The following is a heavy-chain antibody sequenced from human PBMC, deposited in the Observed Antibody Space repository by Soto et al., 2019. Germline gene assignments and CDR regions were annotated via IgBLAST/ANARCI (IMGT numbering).Heavy chain of an antibody. CDR2: MRGDGSEN. V-gene: IGHV3-7*05. D-gene: IGHD6-19*01. CDR3: ARCVGAVPGSN. J-gene: IGHJ4*02. Sequence: EVQLVESGGGLVQPGGSLRLSCAASGFTFSDYWMSWVRQAPGKGPEWVANMRGDGSENYYADSVKGRFTISRDNAKSTLFLQMNSLRAEDTAVYYCARCVGAVPGSNWGQGTLVTVSP. CDR1: GFTFSDYW.